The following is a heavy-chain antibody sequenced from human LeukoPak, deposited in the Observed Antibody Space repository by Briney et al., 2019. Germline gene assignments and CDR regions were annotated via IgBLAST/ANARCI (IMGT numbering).Heavy chain of an antibody. J-gene: IGHJ4*02. D-gene: IGHD3-10*01. CDR2: INHSGST. CDR3: ARDVYGSGSDTFDY. Sequence: SETLSLTCAVYGGSFSGCYWSWIRQPPGKGLEWIGEINHSGSTNYNPSLKSRVTISVDTSKNQFSLKLSSVTAADTAVYYCARDVYGSGSDTFDYWGQGTLVTVSS. V-gene: IGHV4-34*01. CDR1: GGSFSGCY.